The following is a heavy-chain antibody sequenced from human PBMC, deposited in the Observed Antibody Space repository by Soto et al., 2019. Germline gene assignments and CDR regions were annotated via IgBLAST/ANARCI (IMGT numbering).Heavy chain of an antibody. CDR2: ISGRGGRGST. Sequence: LRLSCVASGFTFNNYALSWVRQTPETGLEWVSAISGRGGRGSTYYADSVKGRLTISRDNSKNTLYLQMNSLRAEDTAVYYCAKSRQQLIGYYYYYGMDVWGQGTTVTVSS. V-gene: IGHV3-23*01. CDR3: AKSRQQLIGYYYYYGMDV. D-gene: IGHD3-22*01. J-gene: IGHJ6*02. CDR1: GFTFNNYA.